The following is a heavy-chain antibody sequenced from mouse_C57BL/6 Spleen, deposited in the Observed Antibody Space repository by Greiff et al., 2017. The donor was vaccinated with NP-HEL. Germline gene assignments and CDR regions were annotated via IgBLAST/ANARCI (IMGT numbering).Heavy chain of an antibody. V-gene: IGHV1-22*01. CDR2: INPNNGGT. D-gene: IGHD1-1*01. CDR3: ASEYYYGSSYLAWFAY. Sequence: VQLQQSGPELVKPGASVTMSCKASGYTFTDYNMHWVKQSHGKSLEWIGYINPNNGGTSYNQKFKGKATLTVNKSSSTAYMELRSLTSEDSAVYYCASEYYYGSSYLAWFAYWGQGTLVTVSA. J-gene: IGHJ3*01. CDR1: GYTFTDYN.